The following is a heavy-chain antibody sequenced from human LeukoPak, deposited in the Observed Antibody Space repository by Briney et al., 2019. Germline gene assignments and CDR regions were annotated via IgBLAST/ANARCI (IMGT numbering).Heavy chain of an antibody. V-gene: IGHV3-66*02. CDR2: IYSGGSR. CDR1: GFTVSSNY. J-gene: IGHJ6*03. D-gene: IGHD2-2*01. CDR3: ARVRCSSTSCYYYYYYMDV. Sequence: GGSLRLSCAASGFTVSSNYMSWVRQAPGKGLEWVSVIYSGGSRYYADSVKGRFTISRDHSKNTLYLQMNSLRAEDTAVYYCARVRCSSTSCYYYYYYMDVWGKGTTVTVSS.